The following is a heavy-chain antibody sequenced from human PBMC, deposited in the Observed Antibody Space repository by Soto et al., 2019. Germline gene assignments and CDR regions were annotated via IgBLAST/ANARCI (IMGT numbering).Heavy chain of an antibody. D-gene: IGHD2-15*01. CDR3: ARVPGYSNYYYYYYMDV. J-gene: IGHJ6*03. Sequence: ASVKVACKASGYTFTIYAVHGVRQAPGQRLEWMGWINAGNGNTKYSQKFQGRVTITRDTSASTAYMELSSLRSEDTAVYYCARVPGYSNYYYYYYMDVWGKGTTVNVSS. V-gene: IGHV1-3*01. CDR2: INAGNGNT. CDR1: GYTFTIYA.